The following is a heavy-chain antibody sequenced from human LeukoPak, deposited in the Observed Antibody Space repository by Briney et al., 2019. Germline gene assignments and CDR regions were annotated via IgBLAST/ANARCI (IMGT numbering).Heavy chain of an antibody. V-gene: IGHV3-21*04. D-gene: IGHD4-11*01. CDR1: GFTFSSYS. Sequence: GGSLRLSCAASGFTFSSYSMNWVRQAPGKGLEWVSTFKTKYHQVYYAESVRGRFTISTDNSRNTVFLQMNSLRADDTALYYCARSVPDYTRFDYWGQGALVTVSS. CDR2: FKTKYHQV. CDR3: ARSVPDYTRFDY. J-gene: IGHJ4*02.